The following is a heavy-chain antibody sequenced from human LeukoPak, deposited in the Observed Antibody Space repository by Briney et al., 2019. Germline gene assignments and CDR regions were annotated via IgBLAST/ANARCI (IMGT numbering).Heavy chain of an antibody. Sequence: NPSETLSLTCSVSGGSFSSRSYYWAWIRQPPGKGLEWIGNLYYSGSTDYNPSLKSRVTISVHTSKNQFSLNLISVTAAGTAVYYCARSPPFCGGDCYVDYWGQGTQVTVSS. V-gene: IGHV4-39*01. D-gene: IGHD2-21*02. CDR3: ARSPPFCGGDCYVDY. CDR2: LYYSGST. J-gene: IGHJ4*02. CDR1: GGSFSSRSYY.